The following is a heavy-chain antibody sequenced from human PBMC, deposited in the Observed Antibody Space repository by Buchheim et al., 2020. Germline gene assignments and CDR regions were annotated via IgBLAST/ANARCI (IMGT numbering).Heavy chain of an antibody. Sequence: QVQLVESGGGLVKPGGSLRLSCAASGFTFSDYYMSWIRQAPGKGLEWVSYISSSGSTIYYADSVKGRFTISRDNAKNSLYLQMNSLRAEDTAVYYCARDGARHTQWELLNPIVGDWFDPWGQGTL. CDR2: ISSSGSTI. D-gene: IGHD1-26*01. CDR1: GFTFSDYY. CDR3: ARDGARHTQWELLNPIVGDWFDP. V-gene: IGHV3-11*01. J-gene: IGHJ5*02.